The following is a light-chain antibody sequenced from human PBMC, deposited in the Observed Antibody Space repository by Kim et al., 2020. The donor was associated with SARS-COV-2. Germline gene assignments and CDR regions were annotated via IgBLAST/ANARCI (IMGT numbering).Light chain of an antibody. CDR3: QQYNNWPPDT. Sequence: SPEERATLSCRASPSVSSNLAWYQQKPGQAPRLLIYGASTRATGIPARFSGSGSGTEFTLTISSLQSEDFAVYYCQQYNNWPPDTFGQGTRLEIK. CDR1: PSVSSN. J-gene: IGKJ5*01. CDR2: GAS. V-gene: IGKV3-15*01.